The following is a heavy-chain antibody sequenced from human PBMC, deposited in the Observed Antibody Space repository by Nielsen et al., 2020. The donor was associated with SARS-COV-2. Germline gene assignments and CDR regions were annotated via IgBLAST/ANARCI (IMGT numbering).Heavy chain of an antibody. J-gene: IGHJ6*02. CDR1: GFTFDDYA. CDR2: ISWNSGSI. V-gene: IGHV3-9*01. CDR3: ATDSGDYGDYYYGMDI. Sequence: SLNISCAASGFTFDDYAMHWVRQAPGKGLEWVSGISWNSGSIGYADSVKGRFTISRDNAKNSLYLQMNSLRAEDTALYYCATDSGDYGDYYYGMDIWGQGTAVTVSS. D-gene: IGHD4-17*01.